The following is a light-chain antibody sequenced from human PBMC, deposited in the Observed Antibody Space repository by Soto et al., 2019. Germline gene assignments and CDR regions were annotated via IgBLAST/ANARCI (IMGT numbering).Light chain of an antibody. J-gene: IGKJ2*01. CDR1: QRVSTY. V-gene: IGKV1-39*01. Sequence: DIQMTQSPSSLSASVGDRVTITCRASQRVSTYLNWYQQKPEKAPKLLIYAASSLQSGVPSRFSGSGSGTDFTLTISSLQPEDFATYYCQQYNGYYRTFGQGTKLEIK. CDR2: AAS. CDR3: QQYNGYYRT.